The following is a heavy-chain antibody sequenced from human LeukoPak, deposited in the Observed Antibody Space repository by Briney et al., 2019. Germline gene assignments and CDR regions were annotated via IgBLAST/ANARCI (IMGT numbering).Heavy chain of an antibody. J-gene: IGHJ4*02. V-gene: IGHV1-3*01. CDR1: GYTFTSYS. D-gene: IGHD6-19*01. CDR3: ARDSDTSDWAWVY. CDR2: INAGIGET. Sequence: PEASVKVSCEASGYTFTSYSKYTIHWVRQAPGQRLEWMGWINAGIGETRYSQKFQGRVTFTGDTSANTVYMELNSLISEDTAVYYCARDSDTSDWAWVYWGQGTLVTVSS.